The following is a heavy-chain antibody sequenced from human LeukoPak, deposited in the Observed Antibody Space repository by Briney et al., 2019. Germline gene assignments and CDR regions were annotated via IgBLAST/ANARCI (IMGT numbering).Heavy chain of an antibody. CDR2: ISAFNGDT. V-gene: IGHV1-18*01. D-gene: IGHD6-19*01. J-gene: IGHJ4*02. CDR1: GCTFNIYG. CDR3: ARDPSNTSGWYIYFDY. Sequence: ASVKVPCKASGCTFNIYGISWARQAPGQGLEWMGWISAFNGDTHYAQRFQGRVTLTIDTSTSTAYMELRNLRSDDTAIYYCARDPSNTSGWYIYFDYWGQGTLVTVSS.